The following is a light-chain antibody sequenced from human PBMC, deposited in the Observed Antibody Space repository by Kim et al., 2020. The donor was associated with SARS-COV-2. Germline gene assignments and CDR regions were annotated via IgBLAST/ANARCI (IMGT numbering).Light chain of an antibody. Sequence: EIVMTQSPATLSVSPGERATLSCRASQNIGTDLAWYQHKPGQAPSLLIYDAYARATDIPARFTGSGSGTDFTLTISSLQTEDAAVYYCQQRNDWPPAFGQGTKVDIK. V-gene: IGKV3D-15*01. CDR2: DAY. J-gene: IGKJ1*01. CDR1: QNIGTD. CDR3: QQRNDWPPA.